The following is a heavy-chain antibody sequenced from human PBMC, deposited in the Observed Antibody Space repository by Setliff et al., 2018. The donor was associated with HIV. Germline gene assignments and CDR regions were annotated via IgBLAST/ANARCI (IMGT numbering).Heavy chain of an antibody. CDR1: GGSFSGHS. J-gene: IGHJ4*02. D-gene: IGHD6-13*01. CDR3: ARQSTVAAAGFDF. CDR2: INRSGSA. V-gene: IGHV4-34*01. Sequence: SETLSLTCAVYGGSFSGHSWTWIRQPPGKGLEWIGEINRSGSANYNRSLKSRVTMSVDTSKRQFSLKLDSVTAADTAIYYCARQSTVAAAGFDFWGQGTLVTVS.